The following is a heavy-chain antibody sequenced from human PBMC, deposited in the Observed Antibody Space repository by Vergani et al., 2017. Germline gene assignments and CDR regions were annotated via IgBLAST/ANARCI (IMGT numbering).Heavy chain of an antibody. CDR3: AREIPPYYYYGMDV. D-gene: IGHD2-21*01. J-gene: IGHJ6*02. V-gene: IGHV1-8*01. Sequence: QVQLVQSGAEVKKPGASVKVSCKASGYTFTSYDINWVRQATGQGLGWMGWMNPNSGNTGYAQKFQGRVTMTRNISISTAYMELSSLRSEDTAVYYCAREIPPYYYYGMDVWGQGTTVTVSS. CDR1: GYTFTSYD. CDR2: MNPNSGNT.